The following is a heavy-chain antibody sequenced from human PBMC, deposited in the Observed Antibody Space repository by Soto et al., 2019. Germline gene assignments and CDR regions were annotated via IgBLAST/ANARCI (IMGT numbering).Heavy chain of an antibody. D-gene: IGHD1-26*01. Sequence: PGGSLRLSCAASRFTFSDYWMTWVRQAPGKGLEWVANIKQDGSEKYYVDSVKGRFTISRDNAKNSLSLQMNNLRDEDTAVYYCARGEGAGLYGMDVWGQGTTVTVSS. CDR2: IKQDGSEK. CDR1: RFTFSDYW. CDR3: ARGEGAGLYGMDV. V-gene: IGHV3-7*03. J-gene: IGHJ6*02.